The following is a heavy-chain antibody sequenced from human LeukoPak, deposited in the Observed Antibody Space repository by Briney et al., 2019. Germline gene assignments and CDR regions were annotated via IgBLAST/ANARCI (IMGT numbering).Heavy chain of an antibody. CDR2: IYYSGST. V-gene: IGHV4-59*12. Sequence: SETLSLTCTVSGGSISSYYWSWIRQPPGKGLEWIGYIYYSGSTNYNPSLKSRVTISVDTSKNQFSLKLSSVTAADTAVYYCARDQEQLLWGYYFDYWGQGTLVTVSS. CDR1: GGSISSYY. D-gene: IGHD2-2*01. J-gene: IGHJ4*02. CDR3: ARDQEQLLWGYYFDY.